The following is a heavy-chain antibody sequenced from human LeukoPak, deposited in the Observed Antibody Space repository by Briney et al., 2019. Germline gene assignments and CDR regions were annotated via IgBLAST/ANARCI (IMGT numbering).Heavy chain of an antibody. CDR3: ARVGVVITETFYYYYYMDV. CDR1: GFTFSDYY. Sequence: GGSLRLSCAASGFTFSDYYMSWIRQAPGKGLEWVSYISSSGSTIYYADSVKGRFTISRDNAKNSLYLQMNSLGAEDTAVYYCARVGVVITETFYYYYYMDVWGKGTTVTISS. CDR2: ISSSGSTI. D-gene: IGHD3-3*01. V-gene: IGHV3-11*01. J-gene: IGHJ6*03.